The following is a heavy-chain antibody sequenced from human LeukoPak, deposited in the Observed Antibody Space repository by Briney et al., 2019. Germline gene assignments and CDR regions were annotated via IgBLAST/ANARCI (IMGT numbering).Heavy chain of an antibody. CDR1: GYSISSGYY. V-gene: IGHV4-38-2*01. CDR2: IYHSGST. CDR3: ARRYYYGPSMPSYFDY. D-gene: IGHD3-10*01. Sequence: SETLSLTCAVSGYSISSGYYWGWIRQPPGKRLEWIGSIYHSGSTYYNPSLKSRVTISVDTSKNQFSLKLSSVTAADTAVYYCARRYYYGPSMPSYFDYWGQGTLVTVSS. J-gene: IGHJ4*02.